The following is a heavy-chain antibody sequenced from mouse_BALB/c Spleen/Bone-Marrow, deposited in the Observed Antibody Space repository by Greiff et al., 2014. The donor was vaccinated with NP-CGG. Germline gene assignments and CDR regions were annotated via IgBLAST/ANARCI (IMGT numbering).Heavy chain of an antibody. D-gene: IGHD4-1*01. CDR3: AKLGRAGYYFDY. CDR1: GYSFTGYN. Sequence: LVESGPELEKPGASVKISCKTSGYSFTGYNMNWVKQTNGKSLEWIGNIDPYYGGTSYNQNFKGKATLTVDKSSTTAYMQLKSLTSEDSAVYYCAKLGRAGYYFDYWGQGTTLTVSS. CDR2: IDPYYGGT. V-gene: IGHV1-39*01. J-gene: IGHJ2*01.